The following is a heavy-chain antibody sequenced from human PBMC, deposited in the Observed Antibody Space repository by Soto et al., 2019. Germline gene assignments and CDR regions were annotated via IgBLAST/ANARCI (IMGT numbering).Heavy chain of an antibody. CDR3: ARGKRDTAMAYYYYYGMDV. CDR2: ISGYIGTA. V-gene: IGHV1-18*01. J-gene: IGHJ6*02. D-gene: IGHD5-18*01. CDR1: GYTFTSYG. Sequence: ASVKVSCKASGYTFTSYGISWVRQAPGQGLEWMGGISGYIGTANYAQKFQGRVTMTTDTSISTAYMELSSLRSDDTAVYYCARGKRDTAMAYYYYYGMDVWGQGTTVTVSS.